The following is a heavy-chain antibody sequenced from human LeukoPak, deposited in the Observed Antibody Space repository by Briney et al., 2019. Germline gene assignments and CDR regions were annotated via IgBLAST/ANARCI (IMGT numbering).Heavy chain of an antibody. J-gene: IGHJ4*02. Sequence: SETLSLTCTVSGGSISSYYWSWIRQPPGKGLEWIGYIYYSGSTNYNPSLKSRVTISVDTSKNQFSLKLSSVTAADTAVYYCARGRRDLLWFGELLDYWGQGTLVTVSS. CDR2: IYYSGST. CDR3: ARGRRDLLWFGELLDY. V-gene: IGHV4-59*01. CDR1: GGSISSYY. D-gene: IGHD3-10*01.